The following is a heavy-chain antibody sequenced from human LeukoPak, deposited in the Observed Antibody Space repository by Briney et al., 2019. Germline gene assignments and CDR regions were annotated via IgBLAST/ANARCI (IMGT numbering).Heavy chain of an antibody. CDR3: AGVNFGDLYFDF. CDR2: RYHSGST. Sequence: SETLSLTCTVSGDSISNGDYYWIWIRQPPGKGLEWIGYRYHSGSTYFNPSLKRRLTISLDTSKNQFSLQLTSVTATDTAVYYCAGVNFGDLYFDFWGQGALVTVSS. D-gene: IGHD3-10*01. CDR1: GDSISNGDYY. J-gene: IGHJ4*02. V-gene: IGHV4-30-4*01.